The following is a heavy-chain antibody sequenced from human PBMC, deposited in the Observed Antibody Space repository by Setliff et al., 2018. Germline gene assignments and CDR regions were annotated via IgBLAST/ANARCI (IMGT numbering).Heavy chain of an antibody. Sequence: GSLRLSCAASGFTFSSYSMNWVRQAPRKGLEWVTNISSSSSTIYYADSVKGRFTISRDNAKNSLYLQMNSLRAEDTAVYYCAKWCSGGSCYDYWGQGTLDTVSS. CDR3: AKWCSGGSCYDY. D-gene: IGHD2-15*01. V-gene: IGHV3-48*04. CDR2: ISSSSSTI. J-gene: IGHJ4*02. CDR1: GFTFSSYS.